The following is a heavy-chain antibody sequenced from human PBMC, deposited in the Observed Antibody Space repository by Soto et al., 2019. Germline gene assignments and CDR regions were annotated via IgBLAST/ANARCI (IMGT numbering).Heavy chain of an antibody. CDR3: ARVKHTAMSEDYYGMDV. J-gene: IGHJ6*02. CDR1: VFTFISYD. V-gene: IGHV3-13*01. D-gene: IGHD5-18*01. CDR2: IGTAGDT. Sequence: GWSLRLSCASSVFTFISYDMHWVRQATGKGLEWVSAIGTAGDTYYPGSVKGRFTISRENAKNSLYLQMNSLRAGDTAVYYCARVKHTAMSEDYYGMDVWGQGTTVTVSS.